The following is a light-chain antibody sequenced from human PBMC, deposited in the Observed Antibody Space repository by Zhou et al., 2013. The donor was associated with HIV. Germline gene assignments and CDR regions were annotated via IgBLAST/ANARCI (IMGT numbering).Light chain of an antibody. CDR3: QQYNDWPPA. Sequence: EIVLTQSPGTLSLSPGETATLSCRASQSVNSYLAWYQHKPGQAPRLLIYAASTRATGTPARFSGSASGTEFTLTISSLQSEDFALYFCQQYNDWPPAFGQGTQVAIK. CDR2: AAS. V-gene: IGKV3-15*01. J-gene: IGKJ1*01. CDR1: QSVNSY.